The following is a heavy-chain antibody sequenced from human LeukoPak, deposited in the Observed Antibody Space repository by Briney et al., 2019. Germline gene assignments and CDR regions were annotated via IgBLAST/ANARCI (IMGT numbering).Heavy chain of an antibody. V-gene: IGHV1-69*13. J-gene: IGHJ5*02. D-gene: IGHD3-10*01. CDR2: IIPISATA. CDR3: ATDYGSGNYNWIDP. CDR1: GYTFTSYY. Sequence: SVKVSCKASGYTFTSYYMHWVRQAPGQALEWMGGIIPISATANYAQKFQDRVTISADESTSTSYMELSSLRSEDTAVYYCATDYGSGNYNWIDPWGQGTLVTVSS.